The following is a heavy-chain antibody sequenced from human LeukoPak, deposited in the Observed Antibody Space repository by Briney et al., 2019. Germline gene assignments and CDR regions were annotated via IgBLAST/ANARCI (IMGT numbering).Heavy chain of an antibody. V-gene: IGHV3-23*01. Sequence: GGSLRLSCAASGFTLSNYAMSWVRQAPGKGLQWVSGISSSGGSTYQVDSVKGRFTISRDNSKNTLYLQMNSLRAEDTAVYYCARDLFVRALGTSSNYYYYMDVWGKGTTVTVSS. J-gene: IGHJ6*03. CDR3: ARDLFVRALGTSSNYYYYMDV. CDR2: ISSSGGST. CDR1: GFTLSNYA. D-gene: IGHD3-10*01.